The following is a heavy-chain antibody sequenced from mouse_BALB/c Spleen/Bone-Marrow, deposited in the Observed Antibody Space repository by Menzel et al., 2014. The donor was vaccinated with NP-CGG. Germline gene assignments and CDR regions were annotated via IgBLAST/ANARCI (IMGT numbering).Heavy chain of an antibody. CDR3: TRGDYDWYFDV. Sequence: QVQLQQSGAELVKPGASVKMSCEASGYTFTSYWMHWVKQRPGQGLEWIGVIDPSDSYTSYNQKLKGKATLTVDTSSSTAYMQLSSLTSEDSAVYYCTRGDYDWYFDVWGAGTTVTVSS. J-gene: IGHJ1*01. D-gene: IGHD2-4*01. V-gene: IGHV1S127*01. CDR1: GYTFTSYW. CDR2: IDPSDSYT.